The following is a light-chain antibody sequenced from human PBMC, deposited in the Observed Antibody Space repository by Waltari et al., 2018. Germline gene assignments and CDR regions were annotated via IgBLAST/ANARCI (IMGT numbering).Light chain of an antibody. CDR1: DSDVGAYDF. CDR3: TSYTTSSAPGV. CDR2: EVS. V-gene: IGLV2-14*01. J-gene: IGLJ1*01. Sequence: QSALTQPASVSGSPGQSITISCSGTDSDVGAYDFVSWYQQHPGKAPHLIISEVSNRPSGISTRFSASKPGNTASLTISGLQAEDEADYYCTSYTTSSAPGVFGTGTRVTVL.